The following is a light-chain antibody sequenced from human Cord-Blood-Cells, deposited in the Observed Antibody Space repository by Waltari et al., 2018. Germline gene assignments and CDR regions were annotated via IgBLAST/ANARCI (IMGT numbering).Light chain of an antibody. V-gene: IGLV2-14*01. CDR3: SSYTSSSTWV. CDR1: SSDVGGYNY. Sequence: QSALTQPASVSGSPGQSITISCTGTSSDVGGYNYFSWYQQHPGKAPKLTIYDVSKRPSGVSNRFSGSKSGNTASLTISGLQAEDEADYYCSSYTSSSTWVFGGGTKLTVL. CDR2: DVS. J-gene: IGLJ3*02.